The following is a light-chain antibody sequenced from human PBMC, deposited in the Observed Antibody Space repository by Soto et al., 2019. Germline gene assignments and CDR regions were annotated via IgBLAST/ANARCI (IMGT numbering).Light chain of an antibody. CDR2: DVN. Sequence: QSALTQPASVSGSPGQSITISCTGTSSDVGGYNYVSWYQQHPGKAPKLLIYDVNNRPSGVSNRFSGSKSGNTASLTISGLQAEDEADYYCTSYTTTSTVVFGGGTKVPVL. CDR3: TSYTTTSTVV. CDR1: SSDVGGYNY. J-gene: IGLJ2*01. V-gene: IGLV2-14*03.